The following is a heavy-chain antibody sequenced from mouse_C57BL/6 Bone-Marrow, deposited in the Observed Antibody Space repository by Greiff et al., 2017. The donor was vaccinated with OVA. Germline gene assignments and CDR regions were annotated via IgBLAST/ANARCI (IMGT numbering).Heavy chain of an antibody. Sequence: EVKLMESGGGLVQPGGSLKLSCAASGFTFSDYYMYWVRQTPEKRLEWVAYISNGGGSTYYPDTVKGRFTISRDNAKNTLYLQMSRLKSEDTAMYYCARGDGNYNYFDDWGQGTTLTVSS. J-gene: IGHJ2*01. CDR2: ISNGGGST. D-gene: IGHD2-1*01. CDR3: ARGDGNYNYFDD. V-gene: IGHV5-12*01. CDR1: GFTFSDYY.